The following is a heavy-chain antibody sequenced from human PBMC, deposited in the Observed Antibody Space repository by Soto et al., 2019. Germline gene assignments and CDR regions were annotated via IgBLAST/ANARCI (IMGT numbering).Heavy chain of an antibody. D-gene: IGHD5-18*01. CDR2: IYYSGST. J-gene: IGHJ6*02. CDR3: ARDLGGYSYGFAYYYYYGMDV. V-gene: IGHV4-59*01. CDR1: GGSISSYY. Sequence: SETLSLTCTVSGGSISSYYWSWIRQPPGKGLEWIGYIYYSGSTNYNPSLKSRVTISVDTSKNQFSLKLSSVTAADTAVYYCARDLGGYSYGFAYYYYYGMDVWGQGTTVTVSS.